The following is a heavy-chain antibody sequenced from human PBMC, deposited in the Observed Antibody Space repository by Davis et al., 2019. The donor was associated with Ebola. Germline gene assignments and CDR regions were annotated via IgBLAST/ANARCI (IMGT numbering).Heavy chain of an antibody. CDR2: LYYSGYT. CDR1: GASISSHY. J-gene: IGHJ3*02. Sequence: SETLSLTCTVSGASISSHYWTWIRQPPGKGLEWIGHLYYSGYTSYHRSLKSRASISIDTSENQVSLKLSYVSAADTAVYYCARGLGTGWYVVDAFDIWGPGTNVTVSP. CDR3: ARGLGTGWYVVDAFDI. D-gene: IGHD6-19*01. V-gene: IGHV4-59*11.